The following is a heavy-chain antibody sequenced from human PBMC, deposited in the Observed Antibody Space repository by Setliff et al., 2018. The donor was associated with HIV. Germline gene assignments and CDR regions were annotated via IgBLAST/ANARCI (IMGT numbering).Heavy chain of an antibody. V-gene: IGHV4-38-2*01. D-gene: IGHD6-19*01. CDR2: IYHSGTT. CDR3: ARSKYSSGWYSDHDAFDI. Sequence: KTSETLSLTCDVSGSYISNSYYWGWVRQPPGKGLEWIGSIYHSGTTYYNPSLKSRVTISVATSKIQFSLKLTSVTAADTALYYCARSKYSSGWYSDHDAFDICGQGTMVTVSS. J-gene: IGHJ3*02. CDR1: GSYISNSYY.